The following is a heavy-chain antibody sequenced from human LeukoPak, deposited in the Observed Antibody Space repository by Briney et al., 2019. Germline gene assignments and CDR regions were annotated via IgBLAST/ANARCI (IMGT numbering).Heavy chain of an antibody. CDR1: GFMFSEYV. CDR2: ISATGGTT. V-gene: IGHV3-23*01. J-gene: IGHJ4*02. CDR3: AKGGRGSYYSDS. Sequence: GGSLRLSCAASGFMFSEYVMYWVRQAPGKGLEWVSVISATGGTTDYADSVKGRFTISRDNSKNTLYLQMNSLRAEDTAVYYCAKGGRGSYYSDSWGQGTLVTVSS. D-gene: IGHD3-10*01.